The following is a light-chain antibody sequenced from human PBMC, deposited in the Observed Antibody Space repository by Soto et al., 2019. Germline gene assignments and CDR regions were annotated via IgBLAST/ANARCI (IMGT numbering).Light chain of an antibody. J-gene: IGKJ1*01. Sequence: DIQRTQSPSTLSASVGDRVTITCRASQSISSWLAWYQKKPGKAPKILIYDASSLESGVPSRFSGSGSGTEFNLTISGLQTDDFATYECQQYNSYTWTCGQGTKVVIK. CDR1: QSISSW. V-gene: IGKV1-5*01. CDR3: QQYNSYTWT. CDR2: DAS.